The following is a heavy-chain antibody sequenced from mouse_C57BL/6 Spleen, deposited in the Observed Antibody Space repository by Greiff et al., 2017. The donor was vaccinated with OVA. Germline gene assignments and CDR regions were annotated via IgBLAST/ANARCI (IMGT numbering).Heavy chain of an antibody. D-gene: IGHD1-1*01. J-gene: IGHJ3*01. CDR3: ARSYYGSSYPFAY. V-gene: IGHV5-4*03. CDR1: GFTFSSYA. Sequence: DVKLVESGGGLVKPGGSLKLSCAASGFTFSSYAMSWVRQTPEKRLEWVATISDGGSYTYYPDNVKGRFTISRDNAKNNLYLQMSHLKSEDTAMYYCARSYYGSSYPFAYWGQGTLVTVSA. CDR2: ISDGGSYT.